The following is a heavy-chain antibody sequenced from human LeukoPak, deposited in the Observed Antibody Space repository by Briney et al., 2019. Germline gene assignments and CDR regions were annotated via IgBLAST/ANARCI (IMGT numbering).Heavy chain of an antibody. J-gene: IGHJ4*02. D-gene: IGHD6-13*01. CDR2: ISYSGDTI. CDR1: AFTFCDYY. Sequence: PGGSLRLSCAASAFTFCDYYMSWLRQAPGKALEWVSYISYSGDTIYYADSVKGRFTVSRDNAKNLLYLQMNSLRAEDTAVYYCATEGIYSSSWYYFDYWGQGTLVTVSS. V-gene: IGHV3-11*01. CDR3: ATEGIYSSSWYYFDY.